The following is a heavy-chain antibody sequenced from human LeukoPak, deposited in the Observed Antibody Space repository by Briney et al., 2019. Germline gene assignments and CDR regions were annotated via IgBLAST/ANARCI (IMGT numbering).Heavy chain of an antibody. CDR3: AGDHQDYGANSALWY. CDR2: IQTSGST. J-gene: IGHJ4*02. Sequence: SETLSLTCTVSGVSINRYYWGWIPQPAGKGLQWIGRIQTSGSTNYNPSLESRIIMSVDTSKNQFSLKLTSVTAADTAVYYCAGDHQDYGANSALWYWGQGTLVIVSS. CDR1: GVSINRYY. D-gene: IGHD4-23*01. V-gene: IGHV4-4*07.